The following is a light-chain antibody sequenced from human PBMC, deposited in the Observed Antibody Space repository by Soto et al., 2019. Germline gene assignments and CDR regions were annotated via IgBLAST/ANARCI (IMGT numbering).Light chain of an antibody. CDR1: QSVSSSY. CDR2: GAS. J-gene: IGKJ2*01. Sequence: EIVLTQSPGTPSLSPGERATLSCRASQSVSSSYLGWYQQKPGQAPRLLIYGASSRATGIPDRFSGSGSGTDFTLTISRLDPEDFAVYYCQQYGSSSLYTFGQGTKLEIK. V-gene: IGKV3-20*01. CDR3: QQYGSSSLYT.